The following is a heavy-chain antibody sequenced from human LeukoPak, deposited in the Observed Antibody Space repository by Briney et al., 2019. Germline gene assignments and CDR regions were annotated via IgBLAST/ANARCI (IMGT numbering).Heavy chain of an antibody. V-gene: IGHV3-30*04. CDR3: ARDLKHDSSGYYPF. D-gene: IGHD3-22*01. CDR1: GFNFNNHE. J-gene: IGHJ4*02. CDR2: ISYDGSNK. Sequence: GGSLRLTCVVSGFNFNNHEMNWVRQAPGKGLEWVAVISYDGSNKYYADSVKGRFTISRDNSKNTLYLQMNSLRAEDTAVYYCARDLKHDSSGYYPFWGQGTLVTVSS.